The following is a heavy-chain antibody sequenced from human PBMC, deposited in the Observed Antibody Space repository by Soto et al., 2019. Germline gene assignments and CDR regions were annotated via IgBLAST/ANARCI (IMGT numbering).Heavy chain of an antibody. CDR1: GFTFSSYA. Sequence: EVQLLESGGGLVQPGGSLRLSCAASGFTFSSYAMSWVRQAPGKGLEWVSAISGGGGSTYYADSVKGRFTISRDNSKNTLYLQMNSLRAEDTAVYYCAKDPSPYYDFWSGPRDGMDVWGQGTTVTVSS. V-gene: IGHV3-23*01. CDR2: ISGGGGST. CDR3: AKDPSPYYDFWSGPRDGMDV. J-gene: IGHJ6*02. D-gene: IGHD3-3*01.